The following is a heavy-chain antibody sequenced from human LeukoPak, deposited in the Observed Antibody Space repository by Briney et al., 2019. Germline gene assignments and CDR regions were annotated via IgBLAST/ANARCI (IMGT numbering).Heavy chain of an antibody. V-gene: IGHV4-39*01. CDR2: IYCSGST. Sequence: PSETLSLTCTVSGGSISSSSYYWGWIRQPPGKGLEWIGSIYCSGSTYYNPSLKSRVTISVDTSKNQFSLKLSSVTAADTAVYYCAITQGGIAVAGTKAAFDYWGQGTLVTVSS. J-gene: IGHJ4*02. CDR3: AITQGGIAVAGTKAAFDY. CDR1: GGSISSSSYY. D-gene: IGHD6-19*01.